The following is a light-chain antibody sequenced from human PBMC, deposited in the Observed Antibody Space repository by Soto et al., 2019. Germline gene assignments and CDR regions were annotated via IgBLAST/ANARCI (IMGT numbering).Light chain of an antibody. CDR1: NIGSKS. CDR3: QVWDSSSDHRYV. CDR2: YDS. Sequence: SYELTQPPSVSVAPGKTARITCGGNNIGSKSVHWYQQKPGQAPVLVIYYDSDRPSGIPERFSGSNSGNTATLTISRVEAGDEADYYCQVWDSSSDHRYVFATGTKLTV. J-gene: IGLJ1*01. V-gene: IGLV3-21*04.